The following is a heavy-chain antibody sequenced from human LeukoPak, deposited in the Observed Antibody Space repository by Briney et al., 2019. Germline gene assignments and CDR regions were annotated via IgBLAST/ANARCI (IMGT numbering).Heavy chain of an antibody. D-gene: IGHD4-17*01. V-gene: IGHV4-59*01. CDR1: GGFISSYY. J-gene: IGHJ4*02. Sequence: SETLSLTCTVSGGFISSYYWSWIRQPPGKGLEWIGYIYYSGSTNYNPSLKSRVTMSVDTSKNQFSLKLSSVTAADTAVYYCARVHGDYVDYWGQGTLVTVSS. CDR2: IYYSGST. CDR3: ARVHGDYVDY.